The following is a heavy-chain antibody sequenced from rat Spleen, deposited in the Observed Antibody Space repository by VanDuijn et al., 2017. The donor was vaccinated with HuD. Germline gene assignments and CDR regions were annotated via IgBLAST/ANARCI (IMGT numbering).Heavy chain of an antibody. J-gene: IGHJ2*01. V-gene: IGHV5-31*01. CDR1: GFTFNNYW. CDR2: ITNAGGTT. CDR3: TGPFDY. Sequence: EVQLVESGGGLVQPGRSLKLSCVASGFTFNNYWMTWIRQAPGKGLEWVASITNAGGTTHYPDSVKGRFTISRDNAKSTLYLQMNSLRSEDTAIYYFTGPFDYWGQGVMVTVSS.